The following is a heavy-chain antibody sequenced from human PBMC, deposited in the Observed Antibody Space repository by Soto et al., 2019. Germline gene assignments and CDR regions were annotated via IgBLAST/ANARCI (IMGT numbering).Heavy chain of an antibody. V-gene: IGHV3-21*06. CDR2: ISSTTNYI. CDR3: ARESEDLTSNFDY. Sequence: GGSLRLSCAASGFTFTRYSMNWVRQAPGKGLEWVSSISSTTNYIYYGDSMKGRFTISRDNAKNSLYLEMNSLRAEDTAVYYCARESEDLTSNFDYWGQGTLVTVTS. J-gene: IGHJ4*02. CDR1: GFTFTRYS.